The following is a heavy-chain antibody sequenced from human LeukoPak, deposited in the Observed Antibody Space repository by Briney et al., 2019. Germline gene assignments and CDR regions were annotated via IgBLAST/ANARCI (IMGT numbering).Heavy chain of an antibody. CDR1: GFTFTSYG. D-gene: IGHD5-18*01. J-gene: IGHJ4*02. Sequence: GRSLRLSCAASGFTFTSYGMHWVRQAPGKGLEWVAVISYDGSNKYSADSVKGRFTISRDNSKNTLYLQMNSLRNEDTAVYFCAKDLSGGYHSYYFDFWGQGTPVTVSS. V-gene: IGHV3-30*18. CDR3: AKDLSGGYHSYYFDF. CDR2: ISYDGSNK.